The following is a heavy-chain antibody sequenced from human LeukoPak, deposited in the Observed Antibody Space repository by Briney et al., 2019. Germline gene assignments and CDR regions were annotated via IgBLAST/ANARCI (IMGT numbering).Heavy chain of an antibody. Sequence: SETLSLTCAVSGGSISSGGYSWSWIRQPPGKGLEWIGYIYHSGSTYYNPSLKSRVTISVDRSKNQFSLKLSSVTAADTAVYYCARRRRDGYNALDYWGQGTLVTVSS. CDR1: GGSISSGGYS. D-gene: IGHD5-24*01. CDR3: ARRRRDGYNALDY. J-gene: IGHJ4*02. CDR2: IYHSGST. V-gene: IGHV4-30-2*01.